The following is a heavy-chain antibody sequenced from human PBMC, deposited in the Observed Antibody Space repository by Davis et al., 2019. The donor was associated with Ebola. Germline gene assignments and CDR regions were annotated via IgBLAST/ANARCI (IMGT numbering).Heavy chain of an antibody. CDR3: ARNSDTGPFDF. CDR2: IDWDDDK. Sequence: SGPTLVKPTQTLTLTCTFSGFSLSTSGMCLSWIRQPPGKALEWLARIDWDDDKYYSPSLKTRLTVSKDTSKNQVVLTMTNMDPVDTATYYCARNSDTGPFDFWGQGTLVTVSS. V-gene: IGHV2-70*11. D-gene: IGHD2-8*02. CDR1: GFSLSTSGMC. J-gene: IGHJ4*02.